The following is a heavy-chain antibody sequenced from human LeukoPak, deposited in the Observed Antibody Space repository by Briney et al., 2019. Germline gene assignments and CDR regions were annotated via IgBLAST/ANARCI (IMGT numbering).Heavy chain of an antibody. CDR2: ISGSGANT. V-gene: IGHV3-23*01. D-gene: IGHD1-26*01. Sequence: PGGSLRLSCAASGFTFSSYVMNWVRQAPGKGLEWVSGISGSGANTYYADAVKGRFTISRDNSKNTLYLQMNSLRAEDTAASYCAKETGRVEATTRYYYYYMDVWGKGTTVTVSS. CDR1: GFTFSSYV. J-gene: IGHJ6*03. CDR3: AKETGRVEATTRYYYYYMDV.